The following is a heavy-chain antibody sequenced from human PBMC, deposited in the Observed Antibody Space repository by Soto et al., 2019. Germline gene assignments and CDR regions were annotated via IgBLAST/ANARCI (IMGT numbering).Heavy chain of an antibody. D-gene: IGHD6-13*01. CDR3: AKYRRTEAEGFTLDY. Sequence: ETLSLTCAVSGDSINNSYWSWIRQPPGKRLEWSGNIFYTGTTTYNPSLESRVAMSVDTSKNQFSLKLNSVDAADTAVYYCAKYRRTEAEGFTLDYWGRGTLVTVSS. J-gene: IGHJ4*02. CDR2: IFYTGTT. CDR1: GDSINNSY. V-gene: IGHV4-59*01.